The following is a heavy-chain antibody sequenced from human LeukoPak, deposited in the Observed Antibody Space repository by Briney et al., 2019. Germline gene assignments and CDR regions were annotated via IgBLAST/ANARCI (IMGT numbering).Heavy chain of an antibody. J-gene: IGHJ4*02. D-gene: IGHD6-19*01. CDR2: ISSSGGTR. Sequence: PGGSLRLSCAASEFAFSVYEMYWVRQAPGKGLEWVSYISSSGGTRYYADSVKGRFTISRDNAKNSLYLQMNSLRAGDTAVYYCTTLTVASSFDYWGQGALVTVSS. CDR1: EFAFSVYE. V-gene: IGHV3-48*03. CDR3: TTLTVASSFDY.